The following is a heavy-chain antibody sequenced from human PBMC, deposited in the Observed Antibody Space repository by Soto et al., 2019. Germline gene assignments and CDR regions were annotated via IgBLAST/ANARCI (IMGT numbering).Heavy chain of an antibody. CDR1: GFTFSDYY. CDR3: TRRSSSHLDF. J-gene: IGHJ4*02. V-gene: IGHV3-11*05. Sequence: QVQLVESGGGLVKPGGSLRLSCAASGFTFSDYYMTWVRLAPGKGLEHISYITSRSAYIKYADSVKGRFIISRANTEKTLFLQMNSLRVEDTAVYYCTRRSSSHLDFWGQGTLVTVSS. CDR2: ITSRSAYI. D-gene: IGHD6-13*01.